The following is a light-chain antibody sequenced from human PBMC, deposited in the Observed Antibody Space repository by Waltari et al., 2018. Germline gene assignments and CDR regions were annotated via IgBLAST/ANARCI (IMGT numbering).Light chain of an antibody. J-gene: IGKJ1*01. CDR2: GAS. CDR1: QSVLYSSNNKNY. V-gene: IGKV4-1*01. Sequence: DIVMTQSPDSLAVSLGERATINCKSSQSVLYSSNNKNYLAWYQQKPGQPPKLLIYGASTRESGVPDRFSGSGSETDFTLTISSLQAEDVAVYYCQQYYSTPWTFGQGTKVEIK. CDR3: QQYYSTPWT.